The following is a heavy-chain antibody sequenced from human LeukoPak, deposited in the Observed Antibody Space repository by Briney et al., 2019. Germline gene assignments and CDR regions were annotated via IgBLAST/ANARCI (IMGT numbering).Heavy chain of an antibody. Sequence: GGSLRLSCAASGFTFNSYGMHWVRQAPGKGLEWVAFIRYDGSNKYYADSVKGRFTISRDNSKNTLYLQMNSLSAEDTAVYYCAKDLGDYGDSNDAFDIWGQGTMVTVSS. D-gene: IGHD4-17*01. CDR3: AKDLGDYGDSNDAFDI. V-gene: IGHV3-30*02. CDR2: IRYDGSNK. J-gene: IGHJ3*02. CDR1: GFTFNSYG.